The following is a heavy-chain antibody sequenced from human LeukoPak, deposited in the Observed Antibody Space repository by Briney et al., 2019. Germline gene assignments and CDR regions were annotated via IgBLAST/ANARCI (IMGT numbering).Heavy chain of an antibody. CDR1: GGSISSYY. J-gene: IGHJ6*03. CDR3: ARGRYYYDSRYYYYMDV. Sequence: SETLSLTCTVSGGSISSYYWSWIRQPPGKGLEWIGYIYYSGSTNYNPSLKSRVTISVDTSKNQFSLKLSSVTAADTAVYYCARGRYYYDSRYYYYMDVWGKGTTVTVSS. CDR2: IYYSGST. V-gene: IGHV4-59*12. D-gene: IGHD3-22*01.